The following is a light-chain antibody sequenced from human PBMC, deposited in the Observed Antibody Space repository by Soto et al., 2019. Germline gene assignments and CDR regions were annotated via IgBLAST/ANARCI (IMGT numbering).Light chain of an antibody. J-gene: IGLJ2*01. CDR1: SSDVGGYNY. CDR2: DVS. Sequence: QSALTQPASVSGSPGQSITISCTGTSSDVGGYNYVSWYQQHPGKAPKLMIYDVSNRPSGVSNRFSVSKSGNTASLTISGLQAEDESDYYCSSYTSSSTLDVVFGGGTQLTVL. V-gene: IGLV2-14*01. CDR3: SSYTSSSTLDVV.